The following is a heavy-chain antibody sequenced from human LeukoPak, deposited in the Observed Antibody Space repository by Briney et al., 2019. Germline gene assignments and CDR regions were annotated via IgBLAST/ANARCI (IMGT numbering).Heavy chain of an antibody. V-gene: IGHV6-1*01. Sequence: SQTLSLTCAISGDSVSTNSAAWNWIRQSPSRGLEWLGRTYYRSKWYYDYPASVKGRTTINPDTSKNQFSLQLNSVTPEDTAVYYCAMDRSDSSGYHHWGQGTLVTVSS. CDR3: AMDRSDSSGYHH. J-gene: IGHJ5*02. CDR2: TYYRSKWYY. CDR1: GDSVSTNSAA. D-gene: IGHD3-22*01.